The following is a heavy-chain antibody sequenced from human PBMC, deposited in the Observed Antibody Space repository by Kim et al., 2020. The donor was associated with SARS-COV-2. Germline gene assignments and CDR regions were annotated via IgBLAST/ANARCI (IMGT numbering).Heavy chain of an antibody. Sequence: TIYYADSVKGRFTISRDNAKNSLYLQMNSLRDEDTAVYYCARVGAWEPVYWGQGTLVTVSS. CDR3: ARVGAWEPVY. J-gene: IGHJ4*02. CDR2: TI. V-gene: IGHV3-48*02. D-gene: IGHD1-26*01.